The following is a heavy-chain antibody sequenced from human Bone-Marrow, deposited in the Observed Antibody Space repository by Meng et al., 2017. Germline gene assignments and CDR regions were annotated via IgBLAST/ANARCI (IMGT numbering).Heavy chain of an antibody. CDR3: ARVPYTVVRGVIIRVWHDAFDI. CDR2: MNPNSGNT. CDR1: GYTFTSYD. V-gene: IGHV1-8*03. D-gene: IGHD3-10*01. J-gene: IGHJ3*02. Sequence: ASVKVSCKASGYTFTSYDINWVRQATGQGLEWMGWMNPNSGNTGYAQKFQGRVTITRNTSISTAYMELSSLRSEDTAVYYCARVPYTVVRGVIIRVWHDAFDIWGQGTMVTVSS.